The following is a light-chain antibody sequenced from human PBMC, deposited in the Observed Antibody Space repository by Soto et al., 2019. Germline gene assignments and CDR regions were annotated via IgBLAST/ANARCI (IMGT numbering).Light chain of an antibody. CDR2: SNN. CDR3: AAWDDSLNGYV. CDR1: SSNIGSNT. V-gene: IGLV1-44*01. Sequence: QSALTQPPSASGTPGQRVTISCSGSSSNIGSNTVNWYQQLPGTAPKLLIYSNNQRPSGVPDRFSGSKSGSSASLAISVFQSEDEADYYCAAWDDSLNGYVFGTGTKVTVL. J-gene: IGLJ1*01.